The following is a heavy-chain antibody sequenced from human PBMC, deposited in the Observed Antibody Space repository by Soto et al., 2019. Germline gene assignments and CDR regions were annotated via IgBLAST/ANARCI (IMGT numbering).Heavy chain of an antibody. CDR2: IHQEGTEK. Sequence: DVQLVESGGGLVQPGGSLRLSCAASGFTFGGYWMSWVRQAPGKGLEWVANIHQEGTEKYYVDSVKGRFTISRDNAKDSLYLQMNRLRADDTAVYYCALIAVRTLYNGLDVRGQGTTVTVFS. D-gene: IGHD3-10*02. J-gene: IGHJ6*02. CDR3: ALIAVRTLYNGLDV. CDR1: GFTFGGYW. V-gene: IGHV3-7*01.